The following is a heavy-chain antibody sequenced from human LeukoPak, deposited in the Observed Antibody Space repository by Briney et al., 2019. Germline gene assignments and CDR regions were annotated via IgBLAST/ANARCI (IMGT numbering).Heavy chain of an antibody. D-gene: IGHD3-10*01. CDR3: ARASGGDYGSGSYYKTFDY. J-gene: IGHJ4*02. Sequence: SESLSLTCAVYGGSFSGYYWSWIRQPPGKGLEWIGEINHSGSTNYNPSLKSRVTISVDTSKNQFSLKLSSVTTADTAVYYCARASGGDYGSGSYYKTFDYWGQGTLVTVSS. V-gene: IGHV4-34*01. CDR2: INHSGST. CDR1: GGSFSGYY.